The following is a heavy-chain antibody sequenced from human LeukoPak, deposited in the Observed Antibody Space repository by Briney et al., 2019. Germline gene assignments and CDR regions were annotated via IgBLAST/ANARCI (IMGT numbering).Heavy chain of an antibody. D-gene: IGHD2-21*01. J-gene: IGHJ4*02. CDR3: VRGNFNGGIDH. CDR1: GFTFSSWA. Sequence: GGSLRLSCAASGFTFSSWAMHWVRQAPGKGLVWVSRISTDGSSTKYADFVEGRFTISRDNAKNTLYLQMNSLRAEDTAAYYCVRGNFNGGIDHWGQGTLVTVSS. CDR2: ISTDGSST. V-gene: IGHV3-74*01.